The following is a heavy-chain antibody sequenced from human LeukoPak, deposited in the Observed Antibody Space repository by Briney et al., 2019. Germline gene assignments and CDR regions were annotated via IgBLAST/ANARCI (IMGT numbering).Heavy chain of an antibody. CDR1: GFTFSSYS. CDR2: ISSSSSYI. CDR3: ARDNPAYYDILTGYYTVWFDP. D-gene: IGHD3-9*01. V-gene: IGHV3-21*01. Sequence: GGSLRLSCAASGFTFSSYSMNWVRQAPGKGLEWVSSISSSSSYIYYADSVKGRFTISRDNAKNSLYLQMNSLRAEDTAVYYCARDNPAYYDILTGYYTVWFDPWGQGTLVTVSS. J-gene: IGHJ5*02.